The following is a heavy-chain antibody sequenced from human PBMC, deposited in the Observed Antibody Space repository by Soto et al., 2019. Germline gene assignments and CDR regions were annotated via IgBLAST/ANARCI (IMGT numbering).Heavy chain of an antibody. CDR3: ARDVVTAVAGSVNWFDP. Sequence: QVQLVESGGGVVQSGRSLTLSCAASGFSLRTYGMHWLRRAPGKGLEWVAFIWYDGTKKFYANSVKGRSTISKDNSNNIVYLQMSGLRAEDTAVYYCARDVVTAVAGSVNWFDPWGQGTLFTVSS. D-gene: IGHD6-19*01. CDR1: GFSLRTYG. V-gene: IGHV3-33*01. CDR2: IWYDGTKK. J-gene: IGHJ5*02.